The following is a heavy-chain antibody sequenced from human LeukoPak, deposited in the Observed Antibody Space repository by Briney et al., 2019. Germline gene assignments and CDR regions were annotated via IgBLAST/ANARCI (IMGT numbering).Heavy chain of an antibody. V-gene: IGHV4-34*01. J-gene: IGHJ4*02. Sequence: SETLSLTCAAYGGSFSGYYWSWIRQPPGKGLEWIGEINHSGSTNYNPSLKSRVTISVDTSKNQFSLKLSSVTAADTAVYYCARESVRYFDWLFLYYFDYWGQGTLVTVSS. CDR2: INHSGST. D-gene: IGHD3-9*01. CDR3: ARESVRYFDWLFLYYFDY. CDR1: GGSFSGYY.